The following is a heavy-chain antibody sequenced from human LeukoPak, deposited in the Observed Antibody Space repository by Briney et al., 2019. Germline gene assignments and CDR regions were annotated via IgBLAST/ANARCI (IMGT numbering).Heavy chain of an antibody. CDR3: AKDGSSGWLRNAFDI. Sequence: GGSLRLSCAASGFTFSSYWMSWVRQAPGRGLEWVSANSGSGGTTYYAASVKGRFTISRDNSRNMLYLQMNSLRAEDTAVYYCAKDGSSGWLRNAFDIWGQGTTVTVSS. CDR1: GFTFSSYW. D-gene: IGHD6-19*01. CDR2: NSGSGGTT. J-gene: IGHJ3*02. V-gene: IGHV3-23*01.